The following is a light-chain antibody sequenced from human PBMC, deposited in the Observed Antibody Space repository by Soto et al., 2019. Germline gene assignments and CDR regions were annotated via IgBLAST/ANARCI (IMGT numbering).Light chain of an antibody. CDR1: QSVSSSY. CDR3: HQYGISPPVT. Sequence: MVLTQSPGTLPLSTGERATLSCRARQSVSSSYLAWHQQIRGQAPRLLIYCASSRDTAIPDRFSGSGSGADFTLTISILEPEDIPVYYCHQYGISPPVTFGQGTRLAIK. V-gene: IGKV3-20*01. J-gene: IGKJ5*01. CDR2: CAS.